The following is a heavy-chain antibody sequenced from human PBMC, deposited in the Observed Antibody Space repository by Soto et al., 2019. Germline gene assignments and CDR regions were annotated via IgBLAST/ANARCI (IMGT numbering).Heavy chain of an antibody. D-gene: IGHD3-10*01. CDR1: GFTFSSYS. V-gene: IGHV3-48*01. Sequence: EVQLVESGGGLVQPGGSLRLSCAASGFTFSSYSMNWVRQAPGKGLEWVSYISSSSSTIYYADSVKGRFTISRDNAKNSLYLQMNSLRAEDTAVYYCARGGILGSGRYGRYWGQGTLVTVSS. J-gene: IGHJ4*02. CDR2: ISSSSSTI. CDR3: ARGGILGSGRYGRY.